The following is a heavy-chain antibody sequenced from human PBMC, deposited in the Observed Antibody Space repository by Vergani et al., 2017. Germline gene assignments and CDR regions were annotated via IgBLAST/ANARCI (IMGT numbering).Heavy chain of an antibody. D-gene: IGHD1-1*01. J-gene: IGHJ4*02. V-gene: IGHV3-30*18. CDR1: GFTFSSYS. CDR3: AKFPLNITTPDRGDF. Sequence: QVQLVESGGGLVKPGGSLRLSCAASGFTFSSYSMNWVRQAPGRGLEWVALISYDGDTTYYEDSVKGRFTISRDNSKNTLFLQMHSLRVEDTALYYCAKFPLNITTPDRGDFWGQGSLVTVSS. CDR2: ISYDGDTT.